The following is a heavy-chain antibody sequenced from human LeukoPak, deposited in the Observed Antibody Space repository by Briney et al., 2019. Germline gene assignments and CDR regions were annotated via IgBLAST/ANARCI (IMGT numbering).Heavy chain of an antibody. CDR2: IYSSGST. J-gene: IGHJ4*02. D-gene: IGHD2-21*01. V-gene: IGHV4-39*07. Sequence: PSETLSLTCNVSGVSISSSSYYWGWIRQPPGKGLEWIGSIYSSGSTYYNSSLKSRVTISVDTSKNQFSLKLSSVTAADTAVYYCARILAISAVDYWGQGTLVTVSS. CDR3: ARILAISAVDY. CDR1: GVSISSSSYY.